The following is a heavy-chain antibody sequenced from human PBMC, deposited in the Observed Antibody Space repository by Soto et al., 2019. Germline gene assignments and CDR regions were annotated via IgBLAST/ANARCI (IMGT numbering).Heavy chain of an antibody. CDR3: ARHDRYDSGWYTAWYYYYDLAV. D-gene: IGHD6-19*01. V-gene: IGHV4-39*01. CDR2: IYYSGNT. J-gene: IGHJ6*02. Sequence: VTLSLTFTVAGGSISSSSHYWGWIRQPPGKGLEWIATIYYSGNTYYNPSLKSRVTISVDKSKNQFSLRLSSVTAADTAVYYCARHDRYDSGWYTAWYYYYDLAVWGQVTTVTFSS. CDR1: GGSISSSSHY.